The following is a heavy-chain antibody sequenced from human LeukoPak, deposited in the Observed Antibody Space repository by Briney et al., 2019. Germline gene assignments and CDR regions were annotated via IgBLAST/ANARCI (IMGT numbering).Heavy chain of an antibody. CDR1: GFTFSSYS. D-gene: IGHD5-24*01. Sequence: LRLSCAASGFTFSSYSMNWVRQPPGKGLEWIGYIYYSGSTYYNPSLKSRVTISVDTSKNQFSLKLSSVTAADTAVYYCARVDGRDGYSPFDYWGQGTLVTVSS. J-gene: IGHJ4*02. V-gene: IGHV4-30-4*08. CDR2: IYYSGST. CDR3: ARVDGRDGYSPFDY.